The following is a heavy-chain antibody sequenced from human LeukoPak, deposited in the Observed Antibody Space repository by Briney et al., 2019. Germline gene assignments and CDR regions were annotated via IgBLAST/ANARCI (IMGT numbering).Heavy chain of an antibody. CDR3: ARDGGTAVGATYFDY. CDR2: IYTSGST. D-gene: IGHD1-26*01. J-gene: IGHJ4*02. V-gene: IGHV4-4*07. Sequence: SETLSLTCTVSGGSISSYYWSWIRQPAGKGLEGVGRIYTSGSTNYNPTLTSRVTRSVDTSKNQFSLKLSSVAVADTAVYDCARDGGTAVGATYFDYWGQGTMVTVSS. CDR1: GGSISSYY.